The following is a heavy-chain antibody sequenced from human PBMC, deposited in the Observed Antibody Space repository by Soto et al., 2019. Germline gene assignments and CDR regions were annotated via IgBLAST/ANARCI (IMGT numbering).Heavy chain of an antibody. CDR1: GGSISSSSYY. V-gene: IGHV4-39*01. CDR2: IYYSGST. J-gene: IGHJ4*02. CDR3: ARSSNGLLPPYFDY. D-gene: IGHD3-22*01. Sequence: QLQLQESGPGLVKPSETLSLTCTVSGGSISSSSYYWGWIRQPPGKGLEWIGSIYYSGSTYYNPSLKSRVTISVDTSKNQFSLKLSSVTAADTAVYYCARSSNGLLPPYFDYWGQGTLVTVSS.